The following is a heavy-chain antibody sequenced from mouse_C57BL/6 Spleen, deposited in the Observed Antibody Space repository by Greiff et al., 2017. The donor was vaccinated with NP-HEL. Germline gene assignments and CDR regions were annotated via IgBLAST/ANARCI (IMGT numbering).Heavy chain of an antibody. J-gene: IGHJ4*01. CDR2: IDPEDGDT. CDR1: GFNIKDYY. Sequence: VQLQQSGAELVRPGASVELSCTASGFNIKDYYMHWVKQRPEQGLEWIGRIDPEDGDTEYAPKFQGKATMTADTSSNTAYLPLSSLTSEDTAVYYCTTPAYYSKGRYAMDYWGQGTSVTVSS. CDR3: TTPAYYSKGRYAMDY. V-gene: IGHV14-1*01. D-gene: IGHD2-5*01.